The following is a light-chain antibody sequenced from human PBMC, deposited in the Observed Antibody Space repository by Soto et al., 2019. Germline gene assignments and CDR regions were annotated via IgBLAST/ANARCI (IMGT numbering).Light chain of an antibody. J-gene: IGKJ1*01. CDR2: KAS. CDR3: QHYNGYRWT. Sequence: DIQMTQSPSTLSASVGDRVTITCRASQSINSWLAWYQQKPGKAPNLLIYKASNLKSGVPSRFSGSGSGTEFTLTISSLRPDDFATYYCQHYNGYRWTFGQGTRWIS. CDR1: QSINSW. V-gene: IGKV1-5*03.